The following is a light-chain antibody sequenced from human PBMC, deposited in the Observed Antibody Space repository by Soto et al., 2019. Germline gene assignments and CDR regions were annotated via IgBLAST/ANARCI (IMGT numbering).Light chain of an antibody. J-gene: IGKJ2*01. V-gene: IGKV3-15*01. CDR3: QQYNNWPMYT. Sequence: EIVMTQSPVTLSVSPGKRATHSCRASQSVSSNLAWYQQKPGQAPRLLIYAASTRATGIPARFSGSGSGTEFTLTISSLQSEDFAVYYCQQYNNWPMYTFGQGTKLEIK. CDR1: QSVSSN. CDR2: AAS.